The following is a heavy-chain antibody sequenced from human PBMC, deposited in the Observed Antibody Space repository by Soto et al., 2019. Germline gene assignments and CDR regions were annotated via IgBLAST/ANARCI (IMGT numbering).Heavy chain of an antibody. CDR1: GYTFTSYG. V-gene: IGHV1-3*01. CDR2: INAANGDT. Sequence: QVQLVQSGTEVKKPGASVKVSCKASGYTFTSYGIHWVRQAPGQRIEWMGWINAANGDTKYSPKCQGRFTITRDTSASTAYMELSSLRSEDTAVYYCVRRHVSATGIDWFDPWGQGPLVTVSS. J-gene: IGHJ5*02. D-gene: IGHD6-13*01. CDR3: VRRHVSATGIDWFDP.